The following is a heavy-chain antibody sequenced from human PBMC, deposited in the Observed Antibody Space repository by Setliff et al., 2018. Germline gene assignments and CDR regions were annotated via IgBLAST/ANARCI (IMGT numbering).Heavy chain of an antibody. J-gene: IGHJ3*02. CDR1: GGSISSGGYY. CDR2: IYYSGST. D-gene: IGHD3-22*01. V-gene: IGHV4-31*03. Sequence: PSETLSLTCTVSGGSISSGGYYWSWIRQHPGKGLEWIGYIYYSGSTYYNPSLKSRVTISVDTSKNQFSLKLSSVTAADTAVYYCARGKIRITMIVVPTGGAFDIWGQGTMVTV. CDR3: ARGKIRITMIVVPTGGAFDI.